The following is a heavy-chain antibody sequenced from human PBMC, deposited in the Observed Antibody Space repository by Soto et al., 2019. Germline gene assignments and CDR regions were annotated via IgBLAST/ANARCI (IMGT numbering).Heavy chain of an antibody. Sequence: SETLSPTCTVSGGSISSYYWSCIRQPPGKGLEWIGYIYYSGSTNYNPSLKSRVTISVDTSKNQFSLKLSSVNAADTAVYYCATCQNHYDSSLPFEYWGQGTLVTVSS. CDR1: GGSISSYY. V-gene: IGHV4-59*01. J-gene: IGHJ4*02. CDR3: ATCQNHYDSSLPFEY. CDR2: IYYSGST. D-gene: IGHD3-22*01.